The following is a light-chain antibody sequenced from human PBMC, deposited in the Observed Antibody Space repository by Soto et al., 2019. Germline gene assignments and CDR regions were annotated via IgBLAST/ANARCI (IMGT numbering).Light chain of an antibody. J-gene: IGKJ1*01. Sequence: DIQMTQSPSSLSASVGDRVTITCRASQSISSYLNWYQQKPGKAPKLLTYAASSLQRGVPSRFSGSGSGTDFTLTISSLQPEDFATYYCQQSRTFGQGTKVDI. V-gene: IGKV1-39*01. CDR1: QSISSY. CDR2: AAS. CDR3: QQSRT.